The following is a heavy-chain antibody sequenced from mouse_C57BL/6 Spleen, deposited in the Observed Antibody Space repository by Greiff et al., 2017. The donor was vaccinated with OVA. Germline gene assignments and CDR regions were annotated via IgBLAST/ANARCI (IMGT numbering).Heavy chain of an antibody. V-gene: IGHV2-5*01. CDR2: IWRGGST. D-gene: IGHD1-1*01. J-gene: IGHJ4*01. CDR1: GFSLTSYG. Sequence: QVQLKESGPGLVQPSQSLSITCTVSGFSLTSYGVHWVRQSPGKGLEWLGVIWRGGSTDYNAAFMSRLSITKDNSKSQVFFKMNSLQADDTAIYYCAKNYYYGSSLYYYAMDYWGQGTSVTVSS. CDR3: AKNYYYGSSLYYYAMDY.